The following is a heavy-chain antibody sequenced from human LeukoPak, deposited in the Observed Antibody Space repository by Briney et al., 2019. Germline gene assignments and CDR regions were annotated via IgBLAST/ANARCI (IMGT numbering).Heavy chain of an antibody. CDR2: IIPIFGTA. V-gene: IGHV1-69*05. CDR1: GGTFSSYA. D-gene: IGHD3-3*01. J-gene: IGHJ4*02. CDR3: ARENFGVVIDY. Sequence: SVKVSCKASGGTFSSYAISWVRQAPGQGLEWMRRIIPIFGTANYAQKFQGRVTITTDESTSTAYMELSSLRSEDTAVYYCARENFGVVIDYWGQGTLVTVSS.